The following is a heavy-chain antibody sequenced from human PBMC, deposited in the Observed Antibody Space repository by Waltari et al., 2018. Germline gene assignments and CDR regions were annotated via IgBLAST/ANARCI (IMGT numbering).Heavy chain of an antibody. CDR3: ARLLRVGSSWSRGRGLDS. CDR1: GGSLSDYH. J-gene: IGHJ4*02. CDR2: ISHSGST. Sequence: QVQLRQWGAGLLKPSETLSLTCAVSGGSLSDYHWTWIRQPPNKGLEWIGKISHSGSTDYTPSLKSRITMSVDSSNNQFSLRVSSVTAADTGVYFCARLLRVGSSWSRGRGLDSWGQGTLVTVSS. V-gene: IGHV4-34*02. D-gene: IGHD6-13*01.